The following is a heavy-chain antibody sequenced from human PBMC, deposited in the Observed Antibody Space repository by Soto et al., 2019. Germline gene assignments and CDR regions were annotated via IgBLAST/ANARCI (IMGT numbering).Heavy chain of an antibody. J-gene: IGHJ6*02. CDR1: GFTSDDHA. CDR3: AKDPRKYYSYYTMDL. CDR2: ITWNSASM. Sequence: EEQLVESGGGSVQPGRSLRLSCAASGFTSDDHAMHWVRQVPGKGLEWVSGITWNSASMGYADSVKGRFTISRDNAQNSLYPQMNSLIPEDTVLSYCAKDPRKYYSYYTMDLWGQGTTVTVSS. V-gene: IGHV3-9*02.